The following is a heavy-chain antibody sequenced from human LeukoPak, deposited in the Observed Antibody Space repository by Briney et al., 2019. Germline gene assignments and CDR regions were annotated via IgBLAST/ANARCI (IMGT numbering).Heavy chain of an antibody. J-gene: IGHJ4*02. V-gene: IGHV1-2*02. CDR3: ARDREYYYGSGSYFYFDY. Sequence: GASVKVSCKASGYTFTSYYMHWVRQAPGQGLEWMGWINPNSGGTNYAQKFQGRVTMTRDTSISTAYMELSRLRSDDTAVYYCARDREYYYGSGSYFYFDYWGQGTLVTVSS. CDR1: GYTFTSYY. CDR2: INPNSGGT. D-gene: IGHD3-10*01.